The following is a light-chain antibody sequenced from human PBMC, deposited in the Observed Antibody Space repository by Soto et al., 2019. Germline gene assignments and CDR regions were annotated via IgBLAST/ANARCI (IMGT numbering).Light chain of an antibody. Sequence: QSALPQPPSVSGAPGQRVTISCTGSSSNIGAGYDVHWYQQLPGTAPKLLIYGNSNRPSGVPDRFSGSKSGTSASLAITGLQAEDEADYYCQSYRVFGTGTKVTVL. CDR3: QSYRV. CDR1: SSNIGAGYD. J-gene: IGLJ1*01. V-gene: IGLV1-40*01. CDR2: GNS.